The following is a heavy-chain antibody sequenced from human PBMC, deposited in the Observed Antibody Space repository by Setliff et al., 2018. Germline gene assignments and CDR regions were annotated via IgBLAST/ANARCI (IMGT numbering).Heavy chain of an antibody. CDR3: ARAYYDSSGYYPLVY. J-gene: IGHJ4*02. D-gene: IGHD3-22*01. Sequence: SGPTLVNPTETLTLTCTVSGFSLSNARMGVSWIRQPPGKALEWLAHIFSNDEKPYSTSLKSRLTISKDTSKSQVVLTMTNMDPVDTATYYCARAYYDSSGYYPLVYWGQGTLVTVSS. CDR2: IFSNDEK. CDR1: GFSLSNARMG. V-gene: IGHV2-26*01.